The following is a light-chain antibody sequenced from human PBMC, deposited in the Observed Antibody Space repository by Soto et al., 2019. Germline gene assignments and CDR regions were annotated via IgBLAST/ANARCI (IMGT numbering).Light chain of an antibody. V-gene: IGKV3-20*01. CDR2: GAS. CDR3: QQYGSSPRYS. J-gene: IGKJ2*03. CDR1: QSVSSTY. Sequence: EIVLTQSPGTLSLSPGEGATLSCRASQSVSSTYLNWYQHKPGQAPRLLIYGASNRATGIPDRFSGSGSETDLTLTISRLEPEDFAMYYCQQYGSSPRYSFGPGTKLEIK.